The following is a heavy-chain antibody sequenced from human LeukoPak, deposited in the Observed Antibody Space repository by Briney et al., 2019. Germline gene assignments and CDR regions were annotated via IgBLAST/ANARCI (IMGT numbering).Heavy chain of an antibody. CDR2: ISAYNGNT. J-gene: IGHJ4*02. CDR1: GYTFTSYG. Sequence: GASVTVSCKASGYTFTSYGISLVRQAPGQGLEWMGWISAYNGNTDYAQKLQGRVTITTDTSTSTAYMELRSLRSDDTAVYYCARDPRRVVPAAMNFDYWGQGTLVTVSS. CDR3: ARDPRRVVPAAMNFDY. V-gene: IGHV1-18*04. D-gene: IGHD2-2*01.